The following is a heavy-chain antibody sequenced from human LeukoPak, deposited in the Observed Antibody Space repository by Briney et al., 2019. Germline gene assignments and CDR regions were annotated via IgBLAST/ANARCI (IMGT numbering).Heavy chain of an antibody. Sequence: GGSLRLSCAASGFIFSHYGMSWVRQAPGKGLEWVSSIRGRGSPTYYAGSVKGRFTISRDNAKNSLYLQMNSLRAEDTAAYYCARVDGSSDWGQGTLVTVSS. CDR1: GFIFSHYG. J-gene: IGHJ4*02. CDR2: IRGRGSPT. D-gene: IGHD3-10*01. V-gene: IGHV3-11*04. CDR3: ARVDGSSD.